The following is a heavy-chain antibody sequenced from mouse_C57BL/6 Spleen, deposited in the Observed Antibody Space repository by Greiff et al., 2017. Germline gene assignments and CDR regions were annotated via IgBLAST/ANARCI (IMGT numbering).Heavy chain of an antibody. CDR3: ARVEIYYYGFDY. CDR2: IHPNSGST. Sequence: QVQLQQSGAELVKPGASVKLSCKASGYTFTSYWMHWVKQRPGQGLEWIGMIHPNSGSTNYNEKFKSKATLTVDKSSSTAYMQLSSLTSEDSAVYYCARVEIYYYGFDYWGQGTTLTVSS. J-gene: IGHJ2*01. D-gene: IGHD1-1*01. V-gene: IGHV1-64*01. CDR1: GYTFTSYW.